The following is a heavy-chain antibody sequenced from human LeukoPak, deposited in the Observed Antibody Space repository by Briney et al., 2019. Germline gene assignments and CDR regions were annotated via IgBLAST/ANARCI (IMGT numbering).Heavy chain of an antibody. D-gene: IGHD2-15*01. CDR3: AREQGVVVAATRKRLIWGGFDP. CDR1: GFTFSSYE. Sequence: PGGSLRLSCAASGFTFSSYEMNWVRQAPGKGLEWVSYISSSGSTIYYADSVKGRFTISRDNAKNSLYLQMNSLRAEDTAVYYCAREQGVVVAATRKRLIWGGFDPWGQGTLVTVSS. CDR2: ISSSGSTI. V-gene: IGHV3-48*03. J-gene: IGHJ5*02.